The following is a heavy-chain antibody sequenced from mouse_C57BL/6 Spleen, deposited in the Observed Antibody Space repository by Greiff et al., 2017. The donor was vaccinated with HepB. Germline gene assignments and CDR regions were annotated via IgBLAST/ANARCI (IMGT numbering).Heavy chain of an antibody. D-gene: IGHD2-3*01. V-gene: IGHV2-9*01. Sequence: VMLVESGPGLVAPSQSLSITCTVSGFSLTSYGVDWVRQPPGKGLEWLGVIWGGGSTNYNSALMSRLSISKANSKSQVFLKMNSLQTDDTAMYYCAKHEADDDAYYYAMDYWGQGTSVTVSS. CDR1: GFSLTSYG. CDR3: AKHEADDDAYYYAMDY. CDR2: IWGGGST. J-gene: IGHJ4*01.